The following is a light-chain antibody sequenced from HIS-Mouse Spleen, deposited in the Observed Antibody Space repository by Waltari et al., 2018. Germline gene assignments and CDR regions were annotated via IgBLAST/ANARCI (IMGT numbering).Light chain of an antibody. Sequence: IQMTQSPSSLPASVGDRVTITCQASQDISNYLNWYQQKPGKAPKLLIYDASNLETGVPSRLSGSGSGTDFTFTISSLQPEDIATYYCQQDDNLLLTFGGGTKVEIK. CDR1: QDISNY. CDR2: DAS. V-gene: IGKV1-33*01. CDR3: QQDDNLLLT. J-gene: IGKJ4*01.